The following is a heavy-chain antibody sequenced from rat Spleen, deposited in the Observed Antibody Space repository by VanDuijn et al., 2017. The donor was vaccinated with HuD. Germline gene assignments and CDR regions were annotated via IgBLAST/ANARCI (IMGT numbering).Heavy chain of an antibody. CDR2: ISYDGSST. J-gene: IGHJ2*01. CDR1: GFTFSDYN. D-gene: IGHD3-2*01. V-gene: IGHV5-7*01. Sequence: EVQLVESGGGLVQPGRSLKLSCAASGFTFSDYNMAWVRQAPKKGLEWVATISYDGSSTYYRDSVKGRFTISRDNAKSTLYLQMDSLRSEDTATYYCAREEHHDYFDYWGQGVMVTVSS. CDR3: AREEHHDYFDY.